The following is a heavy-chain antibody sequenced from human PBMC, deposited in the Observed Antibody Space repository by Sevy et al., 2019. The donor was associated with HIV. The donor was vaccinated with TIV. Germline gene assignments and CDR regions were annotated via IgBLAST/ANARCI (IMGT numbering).Heavy chain of an antibody. CDR2: TSGSADAT. J-gene: IGHJ4*02. Sequence: GGSLRLSCAASAFTFSNYAMSWVRQTPGKGLEWVSATSGSADATYYTDSVKGRFTISRDNSKNTVYLQMNSLRAEDTAVYYCVKEVSQYSYSDYWGQGTLVTVSS. V-gene: IGHV3-23*01. D-gene: IGHD5-18*01. CDR3: VKEVSQYSYSDY. CDR1: AFTFSNYA.